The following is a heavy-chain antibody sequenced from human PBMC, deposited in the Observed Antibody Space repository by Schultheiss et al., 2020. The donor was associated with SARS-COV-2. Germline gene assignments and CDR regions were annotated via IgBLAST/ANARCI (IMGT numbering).Heavy chain of an antibody. CDR3: AKDLEVTFDY. D-gene: IGHD2-21*02. CDR2: ISGSGGST. V-gene: IGHV3-23*01. Sequence: GESLKISCAASGFTFSSYAMSWVRQAPGKGLEWVSAISGSGGSTYYADSVKGRFTISRDNSKNTLYLQMNSLRAEDTAVYYCAKDLEVTFDYWGQGTLVTVSS. CDR1: GFTFSSYA. J-gene: IGHJ4*02.